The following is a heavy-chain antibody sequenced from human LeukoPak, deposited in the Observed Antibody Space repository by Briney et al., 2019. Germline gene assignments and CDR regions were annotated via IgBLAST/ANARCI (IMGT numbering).Heavy chain of an antibody. D-gene: IGHD2-15*01. Sequence: GGSLRLSCAASGFTFSNHWLHWVRQAPGKGLVWVSRINGDGTSTIYADSVKGRFTISRDNAKSTVYLQVNSLRAEDTAVYYCARTGSGGDLDIWGQGTMVTVSS. J-gene: IGHJ3*02. CDR3: ARTGSGGDLDI. CDR2: INGDGTST. V-gene: IGHV3-74*01. CDR1: GFTFSNHW.